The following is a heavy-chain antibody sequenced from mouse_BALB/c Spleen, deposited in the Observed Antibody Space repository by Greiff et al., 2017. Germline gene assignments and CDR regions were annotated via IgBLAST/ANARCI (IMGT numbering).Heavy chain of an antibody. Sequence: VQRVESGPGLVAPSQSLSITCTVSGFSLTSYDISWIRQPPGKGLEWLGVIWTGGGTNYNSAFMSRLSISKDNSKSQVFLKMNSLQTDDTAIYYCVRALLYYGSSYWYFDVWGAGTTVTVSS. V-gene: IGHV2-9-2*01. CDR3: VRALLYYGSSYWYFDV. D-gene: IGHD1-1*01. J-gene: IGHJ1*01. CDR2: IWTGGGT. CDR1: GFSLTSYD.